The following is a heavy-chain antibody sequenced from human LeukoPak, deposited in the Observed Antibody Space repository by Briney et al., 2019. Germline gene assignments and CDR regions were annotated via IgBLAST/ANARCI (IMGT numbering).Heavy chain of an antibody. CDR2: IRWNSGSM. Sequence: WIRQPPGKGLEWVSGIRWNSGSMGYADSVKGRFTISRDNAKNSLYLQMNSLRVEDTALYYCAKDIASVATIGVDYWGQGTLVTVSS. D-gene: IGHD5-12*01. J-gene: IGHJ4*02. V-gene: IGHV3-9*01. CDR3: AKDIASVATIGVDY.